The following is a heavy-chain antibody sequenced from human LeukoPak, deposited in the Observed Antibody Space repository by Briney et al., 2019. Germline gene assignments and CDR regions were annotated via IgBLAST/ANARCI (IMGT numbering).Heavy chain of an antibody. V-gene: IGHV3-66*02. CDR2: IYSGGST. J-gene: IGHJ4*02. Sequence: GGSLRLSCAASVFTVSSNYMSWVRQAPGKGLEWVSVIYSGGSTYYADSVKGRFTISRDNSKNTLYLQMNSLRAEDTAVYYCARGEGSSPGVDYWGQGTLVTVSS. CDR3: ARGEGSSPGVDY. D-gene: IGHD6-6*01. CDR1: VFTVSSNY.